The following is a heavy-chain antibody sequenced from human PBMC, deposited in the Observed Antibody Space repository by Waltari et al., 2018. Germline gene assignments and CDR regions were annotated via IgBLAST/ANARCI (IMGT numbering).Heavy chain of an antibody. V-gene: IGHV1-8*03. CDR3: ARGHEYSSPRGIGYNWFDP. CDR1: GYTFTSYD. D-gene: IGHD6-6*01. CDR2: MNPNSGNT. Sequence: QVQLVQSGAEVKKPGASVKVSCKASGYTFTSYDIHWVRQATGQGIEWMGWMNPNSGNTGYAQKFQGRVTITRNTSISTAYMELSSLRSEDTAVYYCARGHEYSSPRGIGYNWFDPWGQGTLVTVSS. J-gene: IGHJ5*02.